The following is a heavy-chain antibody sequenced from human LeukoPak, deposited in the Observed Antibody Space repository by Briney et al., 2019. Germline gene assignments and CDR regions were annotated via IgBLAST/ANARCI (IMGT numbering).Heavy chain of an antibody. CDR3: ARTNYYDSSGYQGAGTYYYGMDV. D-gene: IGHD3-22*01. J-gene: IGHJ6*02. V-gene: IGHV1-69*04. CDR2: LIPILAMT. Sequence: ASVKVSCKASGGTFSTYGVSWVRQAPGQGLEWMGRLIPILAMTNYAQNFQGRVTITADKSTSTAYMELSSLRSEDTAVYYCARTNYYDSSGYQGAGTYYYGMDVWGQGTTVTVSS. CDR1: GGTFSTYG.